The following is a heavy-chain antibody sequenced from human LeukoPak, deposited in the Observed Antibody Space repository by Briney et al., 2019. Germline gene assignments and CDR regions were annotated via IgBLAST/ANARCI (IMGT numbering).Heavy chain of an antibody. CDR2: IYYSGTT. D-gene: IGHD2-2*01. V-gene: IGHV4-39*07. CDR1: GGSISSYDHY. CDR3: AREYCSSTICNKAFDI. J-gene: IGHJ3*02. Sequence: SETLSFTCAVSGGSISSYDHYWGWIRQPPGKGLEWIGSIYYSGTTYYNPSLKSRVTISLDTSKNQFSLKLSSVTAADTAVYYCAREYCSSTICNKAFDIWGQGTVVTVSS.